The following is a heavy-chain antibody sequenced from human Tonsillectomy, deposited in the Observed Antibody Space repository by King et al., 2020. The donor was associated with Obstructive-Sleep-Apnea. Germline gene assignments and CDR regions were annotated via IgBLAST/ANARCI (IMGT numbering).Heavy chain of an antibody. J-gene: IGHJ4*02. CDR1: GFTFSSYA. CDR3: SRGGYSSGWYKEGFVDY. Sequence: VQLVESGGGVVQPGRSLRLSCAASGFTFSSYAMHWVRQAPGKGLEWVAVISYDGSNKYYADSVKGRFTISRDNSKKTLYLQMNSLRAEDTAVYYCSRGGYSSGWYKEGFVDYWGQGTLVTVSS. V-gene: IGHV3-30-3*01. D-gene: IGHD6-19*01. CDR2: ISYDGSNK.